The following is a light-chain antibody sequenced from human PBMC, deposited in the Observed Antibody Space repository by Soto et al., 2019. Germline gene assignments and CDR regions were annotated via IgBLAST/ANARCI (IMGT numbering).Light chain of an antibody. Sequence: EIVLTQSPATLSLSPGERATLPCRASQSVSSYLAWYQQKPGQAPRLLIYDASNRATGIPARFSGSGSGTDFTLTISSLEPEDFAVYYCQQRSNWSLTFGGGTKVDIK. V-gene: IGKV3-11*01. J-gene: IGKJ4*01. CDR1: QSVSSY. CDR2: DAS. CDR3: QQRSNWSLT.